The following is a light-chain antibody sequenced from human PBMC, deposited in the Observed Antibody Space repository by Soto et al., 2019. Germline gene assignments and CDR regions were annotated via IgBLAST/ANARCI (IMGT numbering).Light chain of an antibody. CDR3: QQYDNLALT. J-gene: IGKJ4*01. CDR1: QDIENY. CDR2: GAS. V-gene: IGKV1-33*01. Sequence: DIQLTQSPSSLSASVGDRVTITCXASQDIENYLNWYQQKPGKAPRVLIYGASNLEKGVASRFSGSGSGTDFIFTISSLQPEDIGTYYCQQYDNLALTFGGGTKVDI.